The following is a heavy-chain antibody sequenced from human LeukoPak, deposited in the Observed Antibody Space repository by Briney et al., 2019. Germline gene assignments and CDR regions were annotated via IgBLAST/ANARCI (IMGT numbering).Heavy chain of an antibody. V-gene: IGHV3-23*01. CDR3: AKDFLHFWSAFDY. CDR1: RFTFSSFA. J-gene: IGHJ4*02. D-gene: IGHD3-3*02. CDR2: ISASDGST. Sequence: QPGGSLRLSCTASRFTFSSFAMSWARQAPGKGLEWVSTISASDGSTYYADSVKGRFTISRDNSRNTLYLQMNSLKAEDTAKYYCAKDFLHFWSAFDYWGQGALVTVSS.